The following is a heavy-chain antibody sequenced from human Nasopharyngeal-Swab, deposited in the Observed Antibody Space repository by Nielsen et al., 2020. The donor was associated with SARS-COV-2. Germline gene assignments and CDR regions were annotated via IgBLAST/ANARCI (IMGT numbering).Heavy chain of an antibody. V-gene: IGHV1-2*02. CDR2: INPNSGGT. CDR3: ARDGSPLYGMDV. Sequence: AAVKVSCKAAGDTFTGYYMHWGRQAPGQGLEWRGWINPNSGGTNYAQKFQGRVTMTRDTSISTAYMELSRLRSDDTAVYYCARDGSPLYGMDVWGQGTTVTVSS. CDR1: GDTFTGYY. J-gene: IGHJ6*02.